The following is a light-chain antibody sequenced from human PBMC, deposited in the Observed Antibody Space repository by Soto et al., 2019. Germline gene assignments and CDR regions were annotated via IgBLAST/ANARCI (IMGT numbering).Light chain of an antibody. CDR3: CSYAGSYTLV. V-gene: IGLV2-11*01. CDR2: DVN. CDR1: SSDVGGYHY. J-gene: IGLJ2*01. Sequence: QSALTQPRSVSGSHGQSVTLSCTGTSSDVGGYHYVSWYQHHPGKAPKIIIYDVNKRPSGVPDRFSGSKSGNTASLTISGLQTEDEADYYCCSYAGSYTLVFGGGTKVTVL.